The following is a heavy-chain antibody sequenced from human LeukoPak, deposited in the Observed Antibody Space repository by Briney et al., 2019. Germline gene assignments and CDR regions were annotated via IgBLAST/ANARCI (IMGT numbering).Heavy chain of an antibody. CDR3: ARDGRSSSSATFDY. V-gene: IGHV3-21*01. CDR1: GFTCTNYA. Sequence: SGGSLRLSCAASGFTCTNYATSWVRQPPGRGLEWVSSITTSSNYLYYAATVKGRFTISRDTAKNSLFLQMCSLRAEDTAVYYCARDGRSSSSATFDYWGQGTLVTVSS. D-gene: IGHD6-6*01. J-gene: IGHJ4*02. CDR2: ITTSSNYL.